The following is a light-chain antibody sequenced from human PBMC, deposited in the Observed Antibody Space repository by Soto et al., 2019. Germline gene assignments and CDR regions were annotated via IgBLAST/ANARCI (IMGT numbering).Light chain of an antibody. CDR2: DDI. CDR1: SIGSRS. V-gene: IGLV3-21*02. Sequence: SYELTQPPSVSVAPGQTARITCGGNSIGSRSVHWYQQKPGQAPVLVVYDDIDRPSGIPERFSGSNSENTATLTISRVEAGDEADYYCQVWDSSSDHVVFGGGTKL. J-gene: IGLJ2*01. CDR3: QVWDSSSDHVV.